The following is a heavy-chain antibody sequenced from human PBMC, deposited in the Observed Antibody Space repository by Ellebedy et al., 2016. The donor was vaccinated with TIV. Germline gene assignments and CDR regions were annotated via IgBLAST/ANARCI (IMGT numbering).Heavy chain of an antibody. Sequence: GGSLRLSXAAPGFTFSSYSMNWVRQAPGKGLEWVSYISSSSSTIYYADSVKGRFTISRDNAKNSLYLQMNSLRAEDTAVYYCARDLQYSSSWYDYWGQGTLVTVSS. D-gene: IGHD6-13*01. CDR1: GFTFSSYS. V-gene: IGHV3-48*04. CDR3: ARDLQYSSSWYDY. J-gene: IGHJ4*02. CDR2: ISSSSSTI.